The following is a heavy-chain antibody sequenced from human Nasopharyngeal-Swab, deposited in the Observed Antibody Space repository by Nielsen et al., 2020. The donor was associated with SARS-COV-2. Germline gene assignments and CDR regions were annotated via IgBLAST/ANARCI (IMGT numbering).Heavy chain of an antibody. CDR3: ATDLNWENY. V-gene: IGHV3-7*01. D-gene: IGHD7-27*01. CDR2: IDPHGSLM. CDR1: GFTFSSYW. Sequence: GALKISCAASGFTFSSYWLTWVRQAPGKGLEWVANIDPHGSLMYYVDSVKGRFTISRDNTKNSLYLQMNSLRAEDRAVYYCATDLNWENYWGQGTLVTVSS. J-gene: IGHJ4*02.